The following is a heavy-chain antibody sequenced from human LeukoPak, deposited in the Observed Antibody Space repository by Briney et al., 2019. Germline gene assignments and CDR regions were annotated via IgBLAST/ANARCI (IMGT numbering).Heavy chain of an antibody. CDR3: AREGRVSGYDFDC. CDR1: GFTFSSYA. J-gene: IGHJ4*02. V-gene: IGHV3-74*03. Sequence: PGGSLRLSCAASGFTFSSYAMSWVRQAAGRGLVWVSRINSDGSSITYADSVKGRFTISRDNAKNTLYLQMNSLRVEDTAVYYCAREGRVSGYDFDCWGQGTLVTVSS. D-gene: IGHD5-12*01. CDR2: INSDGSSI.